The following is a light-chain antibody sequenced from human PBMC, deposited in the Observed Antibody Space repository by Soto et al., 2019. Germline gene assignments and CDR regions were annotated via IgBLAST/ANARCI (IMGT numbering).Light chain of an antibody. CDR2: EVS. Sequence: QSVLTQPPSASGSPGQSVTISCTGTSSDIGGYKLVSWYQHHPGKAPKLMIYEVSERPSGVPDRFSGSKSGHTASLTISGLQAEDEADYYCSSYAGSSDHVVFGGRTKVTVL. V-gene: IGLV2-8*01. CDR1: SSDIGGYKL. CDR3: SSYAGSSDHVV. J-gene: IGLJ2*01.